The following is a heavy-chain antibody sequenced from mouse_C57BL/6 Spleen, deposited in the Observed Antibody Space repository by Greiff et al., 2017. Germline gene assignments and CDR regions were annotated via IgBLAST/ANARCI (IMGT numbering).Heavy chain of an antibody. D-gene: IGHD2-2*01. V-gene: IGHV1-52*01. J-gene: IGHJ2*01. CDR2: IDPSDSET. CDR1: GYTFTSYW. CDR3: AREGDGYDPNYFDY. Sequence: QVQLKQPGAELVRPGSSVKLSCKASGYTFTSYWMHWVKQRPIQGLEWIGNIDPSDSETHYNQKFKDKATLTVDKSSSTAYMQLSSLTSEDSAVYYCAREGDGYDPNYFDYWGQGTTLTVSS.